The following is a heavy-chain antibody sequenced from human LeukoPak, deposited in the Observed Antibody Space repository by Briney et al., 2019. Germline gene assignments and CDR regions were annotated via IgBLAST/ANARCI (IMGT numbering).Heavy chain of an antibody. D-gene: IGHD2-2*01. CDR2: IYYSGST. CDR3: ARDIVVVPAASPIHWFDP. Sequence: SETLSLTCTVSGGSISSGDYYWSWIRQPPGKGLEWIGYIYYSGSTYYNPSLKSRVTLSVDTSKNQFSLKLSSVTAADTAVYYCARDIVVVPAASPIHWFDPWGQGTLVTVSS. J-gene: IGHJ5*02. CDR1: GGSISSGDYY. V-gene: IGHV4-30-4*01.